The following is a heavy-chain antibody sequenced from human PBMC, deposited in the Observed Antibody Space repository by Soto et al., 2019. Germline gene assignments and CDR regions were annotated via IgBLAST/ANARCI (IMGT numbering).Heavy chain of an antibody. CDR1: GFTFSSYA. CDR2: ISYDGSNK. V-gene: IGHV3-30-3*01. J-gene: IGHJ4*02. D-gene: IGHD6-13*01. Sequence: GGSLRLSCAASGFTFSSYAMHWVRQAPGKGLEWVAVISYDGSNKYYADSVKGRFTISRDNSKNTLYQQMNSLRAEDTAVYYCARDPHSLIAAAPPYWGQGTLVTVSS. CDR3: ARDPHSLIAAAPPY.